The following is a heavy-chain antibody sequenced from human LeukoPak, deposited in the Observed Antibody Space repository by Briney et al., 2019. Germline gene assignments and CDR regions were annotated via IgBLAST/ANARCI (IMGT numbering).Heavy chain of an antibody. D-gene: IGHD2-2*01. Sequence: GGSLRLSFAASGFTVSSNYMSWVRQAPGKGLGWVAFIRSDGSNKYYADSVKGRFTISRDNSMNTLYLQMNSLRAEDTAVYYCAKDSVVVSAAVPDAFDIWGQGTMVTVSS. CDR3: AKDSVVVSAAVPDAFDI. CDR2: IRSDGSNK. J-gene: IGHJ3*02. CDR1: GFTVSSNY. V-gene: IGHV3-30*02.